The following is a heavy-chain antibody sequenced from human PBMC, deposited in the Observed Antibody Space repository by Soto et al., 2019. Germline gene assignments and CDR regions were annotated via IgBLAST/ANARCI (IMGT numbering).Heavy chain of an antibody. CDR1: GFTLSDHY. CDR2: FRNEPKSYIT. V-gene: IGHV3-72*01. CDR3: ADLTWTGSYFP. D-gene: IGHD3-9*01. Sequence: EVQLVESGGDLVQPGGSLRLSCVASGFTLSDHYMDWVRQAPGKGLEWVGRFRNEPKSYITDYAESVKGRLTISRDDSKNSLFLQMNSVTTEDTDIYYCADLTWTGSYFPWGQGTLVTVSS. J-gene: IGHJ5*02.